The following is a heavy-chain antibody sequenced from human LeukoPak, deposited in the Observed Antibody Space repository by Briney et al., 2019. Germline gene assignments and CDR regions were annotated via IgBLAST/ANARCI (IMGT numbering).Heavy chain of an antibody. CDR2: LYINGGT. J-gene: IGHJ5*02. CDR1: GFTFSSYG. CDR3: VRDRAEGRAWVEFDP. Sequence: GGSLRLSCAASGFTFSSYGMHWVRQAPGKAPEWVSLLYINGGTYYADSVKGRFIISRDNSKNTLYLQMNNLRVEDTAVYHCVRDRAEGRAWVEFDPWGQGTVVTVSS. V-gene: IGHV3-NL1*01.